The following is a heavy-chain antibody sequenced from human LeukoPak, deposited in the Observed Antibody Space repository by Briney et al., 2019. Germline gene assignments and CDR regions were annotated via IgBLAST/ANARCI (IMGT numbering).Heavy chain of an antibody. CDR2: MNPNSGNT. J-gene: IGHJ6*02. V-gene: IGHV1-8*01. D-gene: IGHD3-10*01. CDR1: GYTFTSYD. CDR3: ASGSMVRGVIIPYYYYGMDV. Sequence: ASVKVSCKASGYTFTSYDINWVRQATGQGLEWMGWMNPNSGNTGYAQKFQGRVTMTRNTSISTAYMELSSLRSEDTAVYYCASGSMVRGVIIPYYYYGMDVWGQGTTVTVSS.